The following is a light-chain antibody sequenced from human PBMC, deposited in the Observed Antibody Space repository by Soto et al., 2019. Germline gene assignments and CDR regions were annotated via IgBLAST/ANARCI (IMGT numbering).Light chain of an antibody. CDR1: SSDIGGHNF. Sequence: QSALTQPASVSESLGQSITISCSGTSSDIGGHNFVSWYQQLPGKTPKVLIYGVSNRPSGISNRFSGSKSGNTASLTISGLQAEDEADYYCSSYTFSNTWVFGGGTKLNVL. J-gene: IGLJ3*02. CDR2: GVS. V-gene: IGLV2-14*01. CDR3: SSYTFSNTWV.